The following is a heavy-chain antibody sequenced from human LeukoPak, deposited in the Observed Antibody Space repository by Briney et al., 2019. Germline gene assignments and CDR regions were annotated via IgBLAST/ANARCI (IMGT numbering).Heavy chain of an antibody. CDR1: GFTFSNYW. CDR3: ARNYAVGESFDI. Sequence: PGGSLRLSCAASGFTFSNYWMHWVRQAPGEGLVWVSRITSDGSSTSHADSVRGRFTISRDNAKNTLYLQMNRLRAEDTAVYYCARNYAVGESFDIWGQGTLVTVSA. D-gene: IGHD3-16*01. V-gene: IGHV3-74*01. J-gene: IGHJ3*02. CDR2: ITSDGSST.